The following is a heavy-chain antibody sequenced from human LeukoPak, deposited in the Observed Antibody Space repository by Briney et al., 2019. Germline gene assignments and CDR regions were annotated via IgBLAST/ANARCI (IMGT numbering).Heavy chain of an antibody. CDR3: ASQYQLPCYYYYGMDV. CDR1: GGSFSGYY. D-gene: IGHD2-2*01. J-gene: IGHJ6*02. V-gene: IGHV4-34*01. CDR2: INHSGST. Sequence: SETLSLTCAVYGGSFSGYYWSWIRQPPGKGLEWIGEINHSGSTNYNPSLKSRVTISVDTSKNQFSLKLSSVTAADTAVYYCASQYQLPCYYYYGMDVWGQGTTVTVSS.